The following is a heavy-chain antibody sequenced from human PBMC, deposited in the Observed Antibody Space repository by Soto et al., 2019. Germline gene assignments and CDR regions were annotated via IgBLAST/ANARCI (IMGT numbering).Heavy chain of an antibody. V-gene: IGHV4-39*01. Sequence: QLQLQESGPGLVKPSETLSLTCTVSGGSLSSSSYYWGWIRQPPGKGLEWIGSIYYSGSTYYNPSLKSRVTISVDTSKNQFSLKLSSVTAADTAVYYCARHGGYSYGFNWFDPWGQGTLVTVSS. CDR1: GGSLSSSSYY. D-gene: IGHD5-18*01. CDR3: ARHGGYSYGFNWFDP. J-gene: IGHJ5*02. CDR2: IYYSGST.